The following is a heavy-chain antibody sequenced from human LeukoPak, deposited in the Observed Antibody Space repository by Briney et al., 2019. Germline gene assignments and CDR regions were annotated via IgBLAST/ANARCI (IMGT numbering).Heavy chain of an antibody. CDR1: GGTFSSYA. V-gene: IGHV1-69*05. D-gene: IGHD5-18*01. Sequence: SVKVSCKASGGTFSSYAISWVRQAPGQGLEWMGGIIPIFGTANYAQKFQGRVTITTDESTSTAYMELSSLRSEDTAVYYCARDEVTQGAFGIWGQGTMVTVSS. CDR3: ARDEVTQGAFGI. CDR2: IIPIFGTA. J-gene: IGHJ3*02.